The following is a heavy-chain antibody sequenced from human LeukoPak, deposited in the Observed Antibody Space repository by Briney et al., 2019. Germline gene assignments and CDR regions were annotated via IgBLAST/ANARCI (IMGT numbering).Heavy chain of an antibody. CDR1: GYSISSGYY. D-gene: IGHD2-21*01. J-gene: IGHJ6*03. CDR3: ARDIARGYYYYYMDV. Sequence: SETLSLTCTVSGYSISSGYYWGWIRQPPGKGLEWIGEINHSGSTNYNPSLKSRVTISVDTSKNQFSLKLSSVTAADTAVYYCARDIARGYYYYYMDVWGKGTTVTISS. V-gene: IGHV4-38-2*02. CDR2: INHSGST.